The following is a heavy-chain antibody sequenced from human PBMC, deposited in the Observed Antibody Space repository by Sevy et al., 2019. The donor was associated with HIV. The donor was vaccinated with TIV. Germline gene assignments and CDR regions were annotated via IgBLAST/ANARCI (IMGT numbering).Heavy chain of an antibody. V-gene: IGHV4-31*03. CDR2: IYYSGST. CDR3: ARDIRRWGGEGKDIVVVPAAIDWFDP. Sequence: LTCTVSGGSISSGGYYWSWIRQHPGKGLEWIGYIYYSGSTYYNPSLKSRVTISVDTSKNQFSLKLSSVTAGDTAVYYCARDIRRWGGEGKDIVVVPAAIDWFDPWGQGTLVTVSS. D-gene: IGHD2-2*01. J-gene: IGHJ5*02. CDR1: GGSISSGGYY.